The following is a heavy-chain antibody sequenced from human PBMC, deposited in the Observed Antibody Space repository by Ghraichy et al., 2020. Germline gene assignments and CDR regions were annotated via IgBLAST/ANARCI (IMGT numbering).Heavy chain of an antibody. V-gene: IGHV3-23*01. Sequence: GGSLRLSCEASGFTFSPYAMNWFRQAPGKGLEWVSTISGSYGSTYYADSVEGRFTISRDDSKTMVYLQMNRLRAEDTALYDCAKGGDDYGDYGSFDSWGQGTLVTVSS. CDR1: GFTFSPYA. CDR2: ISGSYGST. J-gene: IGHJ4*02. CDR3: AKGGDDYGDYGSFDS. D-gene: IGHD4-17*01.